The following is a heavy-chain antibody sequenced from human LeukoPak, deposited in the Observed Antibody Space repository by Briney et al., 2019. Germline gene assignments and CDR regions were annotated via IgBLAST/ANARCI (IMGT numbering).Heavy chain of an antibody. D-gene: IGHD6-6*01. J-gene: IGHJ4*02. Sequence: GGSLRLSCAPSGFTFSSYAMHWVRQAPGKGLEWVAVISYEGSNKYYADSVKGRFTISRDNSKNTLYLQMNSLRAEDTAVYYCAREDPLSIACFDYWGQGTLVTVSS. V-gene: IGHV3-30*01. CDR3: AREDPLSIACFDY. CDR1: GFTFSSYA. CDR2: ISYEGSNK.